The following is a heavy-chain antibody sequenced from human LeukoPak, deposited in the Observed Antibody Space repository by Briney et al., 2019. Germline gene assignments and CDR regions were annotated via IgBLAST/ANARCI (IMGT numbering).Heavy chain of an antibody. V-gene: IGHV1-2*02. CDR2: INPNSGGT. J-gene: IGHJ5*02. Sequence: GASVKVSRKASGYXFIDYYMHWVRQAPGQGLEWMGWINPNSGGTDYAQKFQGRVTMTRDTSIDTAYMELSRLTSDDTAVYYCARDRINDCSTTSCTIANWFDPWGQGTLVTVSS. CDR1: GYXFIDYY. D-gene: IGHD2-2*01. CDR3: ARDRINDCSTTSCTIANWFDP.